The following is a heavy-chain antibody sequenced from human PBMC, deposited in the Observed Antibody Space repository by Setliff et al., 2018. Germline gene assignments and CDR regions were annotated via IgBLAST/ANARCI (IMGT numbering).Heavy chain of an antibody. Sequence: SETLSLTCAVYGGSFSTYYWSWIRQPAGKGLEWIGHIYTSGSTNYNPSLKSRVTISVDTSKNQFSLKLSSVTAADTAVYYCASTSYDSSGYYFDYWGQGTLVTVSS. CDR3: ASTSYDSSGYYFDY. D-gene: IGHD3-22*01. J-gene: IGHJ4*02. CDR1: GGSFSTYY. CDR2: IYTSGST. V-gene: IGHV4-59*10.